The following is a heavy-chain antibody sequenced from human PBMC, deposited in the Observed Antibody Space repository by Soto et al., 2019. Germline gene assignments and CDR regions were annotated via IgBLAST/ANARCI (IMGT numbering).Heavy chain of an antibody. CDR3: ARDRGRGGSYYIYFYGMDV. CDR1: GYTFTTYD. D-gene: IGHD1-26*01. CDR2: INPSGGSI. Sequence: ASVKGSCKAYGYTFTTYDIHWVRQAPGQGLERMGVINPSGGSINYAQKFQGRVTMTRDTSTSTVYMELSSLRSGDTAVYYCARDRGRGGSYYIYFYGMDVWGQGTTVTVSS. V-gene: IGHV1-46*01. J-gene: IGHJ6*02.